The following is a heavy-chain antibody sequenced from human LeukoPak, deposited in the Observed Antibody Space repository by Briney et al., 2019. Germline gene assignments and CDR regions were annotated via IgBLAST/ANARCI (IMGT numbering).Heavy chain of an antibody. V-gene: IGHV4-59*01. CDR3: ARDTILAVAAGFDY. Sequence: SETLSLTCTGSGGSISSYYWSWIRQPPGKGLEWIGYIYYSGSTNDSASLKSRVTISVDTSQNHFSLKLSSVTAADTAVYYCARDTILAVAAGFDYWGQGTLVTVSS. CDR2: IYYSGST. J-gene: IGHJ4*02. CDR1: GGSISSYY. D-gene: IGHD6-19*01.